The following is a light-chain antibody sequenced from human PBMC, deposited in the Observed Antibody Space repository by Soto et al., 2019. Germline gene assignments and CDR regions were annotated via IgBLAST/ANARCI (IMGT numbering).Light chain of an antibody. J-gene: IGKJ1*01. V-gene: IGKV1-5*01. CDR1: QSINNL. Sequence: DVQMTQSHSTLSASVGDRVTITCRASQSINNLLAWYQQKPGKAPKFLIYDVSTLESGAPSRFSGSGSGTEFSLTINSLQPDDFATYYCQHYNTYSQPFGQGTKVDIK. CDR2: DVS. CDR3: QHYNTYSQP.